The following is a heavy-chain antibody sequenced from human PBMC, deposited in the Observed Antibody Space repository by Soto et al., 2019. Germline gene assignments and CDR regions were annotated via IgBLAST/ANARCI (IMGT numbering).Heavy chain of an antibody. CDR3: AKATATGGGAFDI. CDR2: ILVGGST. CDR1: GFIFGDYG. Sequence: GGSLRLSCTAFGFIFGDYGMSWVRQAPGKGLEWVSTILVGGSTHYPDSVKGRFTISRDNSKNTVFLQMNSLTAGDTAVYYCAKATATGGGAFDICGQGTMVTVSS. J-gene: IGHJ3*02. V-gene: IGHV3-23*01. D-gene: IGHD2-8*02.